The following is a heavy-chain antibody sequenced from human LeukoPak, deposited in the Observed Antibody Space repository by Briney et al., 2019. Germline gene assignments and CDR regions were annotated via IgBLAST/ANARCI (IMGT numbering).Heavy chain of an antibody. CDR2: IYHSGST. CDR1: GGSISSSNW. V-gene: IGHV4-4*02. Sequence: SETLSLTCAVSGGSISSSNWWSWVRQPPGKGLEWIGEIYHSGSTNYNPSLKSRVTISVDKSKNQFSLKLSSVTAADTAVYYCARDCSSTSCYLEIDAFDIWGQGTMVTVSS. D-gene: IGHD2-2*01. J-gene: IGHJ3*02. CDR3: ARDCSSTSCYLEIDAFDI.